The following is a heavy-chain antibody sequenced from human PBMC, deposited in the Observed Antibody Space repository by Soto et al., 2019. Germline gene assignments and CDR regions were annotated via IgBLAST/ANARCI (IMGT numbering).Heavy chain of an antibody. CDR2: ITASGART. CDR3: ARDGWGSNWYFDL. D-gene: IGHD3-16*01. V-gene: IGHV3-23*01. CDR1: GFTFNNYA. Sequence: PGGSLRLSCVASGFTFNNYAMTWVRQAPGKGLEWISGITASGARTFYADSVKGRFTISKDKSKRTLFLQMNSLRVDDTAVYYCARDGWGSNWYFDLWGRGTLVTVSS. J-gene: IGHJ2*01.